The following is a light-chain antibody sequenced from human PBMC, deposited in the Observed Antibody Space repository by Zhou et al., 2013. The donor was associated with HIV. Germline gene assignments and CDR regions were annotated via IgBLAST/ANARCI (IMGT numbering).Light chain of an antibody. V-gene: IGKV1-5*03. CDR3: QQYNSPGIT. J-gene: IGKJ4*01. CDR1: QSISSW. Sequence: DIQMTQSPSTLSASVGDRVTITCRASQSISSWLAWYQQKPGKAPKLLIYKASSLESGVPSRFSGSGSGTEFTLTISSLQPDDCATYYCQQYNSPGITFGGGTKVEIK. CDR2: KAS.